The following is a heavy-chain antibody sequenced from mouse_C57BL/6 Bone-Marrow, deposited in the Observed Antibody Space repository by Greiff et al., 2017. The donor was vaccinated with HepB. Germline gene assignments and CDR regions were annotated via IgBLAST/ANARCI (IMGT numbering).Heavy chain of an antibody. J-gene: IGHJ3*01. V-gene: IGHV14-4*01. Sequence: SGAELVRPGASVKLSCTASGFNIKDDYMHWVKQRPEQGLEWIGWIDPENGDTEYASKFQGKATITADTSSNTAYLQLSSLTSEDTAVYYCTTGGWLWFAYWGQGTLVTVSA. CDR3: TTGGWLWFAY. D-gene: IGHD2-3*01. CDR1: GFNIKDDY. CDR2: IDPENGDT.